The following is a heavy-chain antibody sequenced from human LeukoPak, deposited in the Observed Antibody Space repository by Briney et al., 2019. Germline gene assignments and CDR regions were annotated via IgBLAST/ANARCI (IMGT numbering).Heavy chain of an antibody. Sequence: GGSLRLSCAASGFTFSSYSMSWVRQAPGKGLEWVSAINGSGGRTYYADSVNGPFSISSDNSHNTLYLQITSLRPEDTAVYYCAKGWRCSGGPCYSPAFDIWGQGTMVTVSS. J-gene: IGHJ3*02. V-gene: IGHV3-23*01. CDR1: GFTFSSYS. CDR2: INGSGGRT. CDR3: AKGWRCSGGPCYSPAFDI. D-gene: IGHD2-15*01.